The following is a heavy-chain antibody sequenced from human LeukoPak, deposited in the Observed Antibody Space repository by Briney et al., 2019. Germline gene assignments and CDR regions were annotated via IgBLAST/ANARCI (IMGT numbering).Heavy chain of an antibody. D-gene: IGHD1-1*01. J-gene: IGHJ4*02. CDR3: ARDHNWAFDF. Sequence: GGSLRLSCAASGFGFSLYPMTWVRQAPGNGLEWLSNIRDSGGEMYYADSVKGRFTITRDNAKNTLYLQMNGLRVEDTAVYFCARDHNWAFDFWGRGSLVTVSS. V-gene: IGHV3-48*01. CDR2: IRDSGGEM. CDR1: GFGFSLYP.